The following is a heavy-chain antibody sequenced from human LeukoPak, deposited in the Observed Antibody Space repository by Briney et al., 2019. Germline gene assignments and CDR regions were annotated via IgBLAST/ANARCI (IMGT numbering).Heavy chain of an antibody. V-gene: IGHV3-43D*03. CDR1: GFTFDDYA. CDR2: ISWDSGNS. Sequence: GGSLRLSCATSGFTFDDYAMHWVRQAPGKGLEWVSLISWDSGNSYYADSVKGRFSISRDNSKNSLDLQMNRLTVEDTALYYCVKGRGGYDFFDAFEIWGQGTMVTVS. J-gene: IGHJ3*02. D-gene: IGHD3-3*01. CDR3: VKGRGGYDFFDAFEI.